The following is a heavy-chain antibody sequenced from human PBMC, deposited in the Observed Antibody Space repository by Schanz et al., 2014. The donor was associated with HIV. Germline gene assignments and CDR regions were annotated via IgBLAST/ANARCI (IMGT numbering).Heavy chain of an antibody. Sequence: QVQLVQSGAEVKKPGSSVKVSCKASGGTFSIYAISWVRQAPGQGLEWMGWISGYIGNTNYAQNLQGRVTMTADTFTSTAYMELSSLRSEDTAVYYCARRGLVGATLYYYYYGMDVWGQGTTVTVSS. CDR3: ARRGLVGATLYYYYYGMDV. CDR2: ISGYIGNT. D-gene: IGHD1-26*01. J-gene: IGHJ6*02. V-gene: IGHV1-18*01. CDR1: GGTFSIYA.